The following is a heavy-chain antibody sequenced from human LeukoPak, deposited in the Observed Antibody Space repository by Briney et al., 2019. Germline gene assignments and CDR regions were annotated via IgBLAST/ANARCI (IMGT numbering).Heavy chain of an antibody. CDR2: VDHSGSA. V-gene: IGHV4-34*01. CDR3: ARKGPNGSGKVKY. CDR1: GGSFSGYY. J-gene: IGHJ4*02. D-gene: IGHD3-10*01. Sequence: SETLSLTCAVYGGSFSGYYWNWIRQPPGKGPEWIGEVDHSGSANYNPSLKSRVTMSVDTSKNQFSLKLTSVTAADTAVYYCARKGPNGSGKVKYWGQGTLVSVSS.